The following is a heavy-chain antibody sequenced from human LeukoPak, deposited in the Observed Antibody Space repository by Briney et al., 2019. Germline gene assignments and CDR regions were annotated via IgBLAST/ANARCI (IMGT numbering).Heavy chain of an antibody. J-gene: IGHJ4*02. D-gene: IGHD2/OR15-2a*01. Sequence: KPSETLSLTCTVSGGSISSGDYSWSWIRQPPGKGLEWIGCIYYSESTNYNPSLKSRVTISTDTSKSQFSLNLRSVTAEDTGIYYCARGRCRNSGCRPYFDYWGQGTQVTVSS. CDR2: IYYSEST. V-gene: IGHV4-61*08. CDR3: ARGRCRNSGCRPYFDY. CDR1: GGSISSGDYS.